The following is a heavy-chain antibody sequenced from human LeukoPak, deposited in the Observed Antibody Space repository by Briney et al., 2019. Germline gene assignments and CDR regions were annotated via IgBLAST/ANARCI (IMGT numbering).Heavy chain of an antibody. Sequence: PGGSLRLSCVVSGFTFSNNDMHWVRQTTGKGLEWVSAIGSAGDTYYAGSVKGRFTISRENAKQSLYLQMNSPRAEDTAVYYCVRQPDSARYGFDYWGQGTQVTVSS. CDR1: GFTFSNND. CDR2: IGSAGDT. J-gene: IGHJ4*02. CDR3: VRQPDSARYGFDY. V-gene: IGHV3-13*01. D-gene: IGHD1-14*01.